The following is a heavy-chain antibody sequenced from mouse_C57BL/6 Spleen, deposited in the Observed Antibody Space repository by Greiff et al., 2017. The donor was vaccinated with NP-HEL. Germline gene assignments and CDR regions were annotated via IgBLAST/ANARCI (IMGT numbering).Heavy chain of an antibody. Sequence: EVKLVESGEGLVKPGGSLKLSCAASGFTFSSYAMSWVRQTPEKRLEWVAYISSGGDYIYYADTVKGRFTISSDNARNTLYLQRSSLKSEDTAMYYCTREGGLRAWFAYWGQGTLVTVSA. CDR1: GFTFSSYA. D-gene: IGHD2-4*01. CDR3: TREGGLRAWFAY. J-gene: IGHJ3*01. CDR2: ISSGGDYI. V-gene: IGHV5-9-1*02.